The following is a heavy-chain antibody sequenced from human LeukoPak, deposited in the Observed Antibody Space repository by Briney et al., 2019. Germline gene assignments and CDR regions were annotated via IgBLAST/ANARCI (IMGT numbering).Heavy chain of an antibody. CDR1: GFTFSIYY. CDR3: VRDSLQTRYNWNDEGRKNWFDP. J-gene: IGHJ5*02. Sequence: ASVTVSCKASGFTFSIYYIQWARQAPGQGLEWMAIINPRDGSTKYAQKFQGRVTMNADTSTGTVYMDLSGLRSEATAVYYCVRDSLQTRYNWNDEGRKNWFDPWGQGTLVTVSS. V-gene: IGHV1-46*01. CDR2: INPRDGST. D-gene: IGHD1-1*01.